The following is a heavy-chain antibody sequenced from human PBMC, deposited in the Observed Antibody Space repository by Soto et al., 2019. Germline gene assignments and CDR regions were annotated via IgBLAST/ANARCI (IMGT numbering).Heavy chain of an antibody. CDR1: GATLKSANYY. V-gene: IGHV4-31*03. CDR3: ARLRIATNNYKWFDP. D-gene: IGHD2-21*01. Sequence: PAESLYLTSTVCGATLKSANYYWVCKGQGPGKGLEWIGHIYVTGAVDYNPSLRDRITISQDTSERQFSLNLRLVTAADTAVYYCARLRIATNNYKWFDPWGQGTLVTVSS. J-gene: IGHJ5*02. CDR2: IYVTGAV.